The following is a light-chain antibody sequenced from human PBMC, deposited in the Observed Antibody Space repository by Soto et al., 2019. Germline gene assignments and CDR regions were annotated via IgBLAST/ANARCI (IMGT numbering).Light chain of an antibody. Sequence: QSVLTQSPSASASLGASVKLTCTLRSGHSSYAIAWHQQQPEKGPRYLMKLNSDGSHSKGDGIPDRFSGSSSGAERYLTISSLQSEDEADYYCQTWGTGIWVFGGGTQLTVL. CDR3: QTWGTGIWV. CDR1: SGHSSYA. J-gene: IGLJ3*02. CDR2: LNSDGSH. V-gene: IGLV4-69*01.